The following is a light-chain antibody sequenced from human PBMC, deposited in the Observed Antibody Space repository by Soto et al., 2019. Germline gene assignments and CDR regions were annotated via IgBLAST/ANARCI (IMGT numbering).Light chain of an antibody. CDR3: QQYHYWWT. CDR1: QSISTN. Sequence: EIVVTESPATLSVSPGERATLSCRASQSISTNLAWFQQKPGQAPRLLIYDASARATGIPARFSGSGSGTEFTLTISSLQSEDVAVYYCQQYHYWWTFGQGTKVDIK. CDR2: DAS. J-gene: IGKJ1*01. V-gene: IGKV3-15*01.